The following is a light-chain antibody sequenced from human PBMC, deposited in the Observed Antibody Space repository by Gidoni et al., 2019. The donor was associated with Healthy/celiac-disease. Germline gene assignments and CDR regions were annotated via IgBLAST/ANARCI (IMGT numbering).Light chain of an antibody. CDR3: CSYAGSYTSHVV. CDR2: DVS. CDR1: SSDVGGYKY. V-gene: IGLV2-11*01. Sequence: QSALTQPRSVSGSPGQSVPISCTGTSSDVGGYKYVSWYQQHPGKAPKLMIYDVSKRPSGVPDRFSGSKSGNTASLTISGLQAEDEADYYCCSYAGSYTSHVVFGGGTKLTVL. J-gene: IGLJ2*01.